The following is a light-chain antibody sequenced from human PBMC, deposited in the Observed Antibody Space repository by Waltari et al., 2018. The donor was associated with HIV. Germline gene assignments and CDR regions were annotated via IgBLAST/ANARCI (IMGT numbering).Light chain of an antibody. V-gene: IGLV8-61*01. CDR2: STN. CDR3: VLFMGNGIWV. J-gene: IGLJ3*02. Sequence: QTVVTQAPSFSVSPGGTVTLPCGLSSGSVPARYYPSWYQQTPGQAPRTLIYSTNTRSSGVPDRFSGSILGNKAALTITGAQADDESDYYCVLFMGNGIWVFGGGTKLTVL. CDR1: SGSVPARYY.